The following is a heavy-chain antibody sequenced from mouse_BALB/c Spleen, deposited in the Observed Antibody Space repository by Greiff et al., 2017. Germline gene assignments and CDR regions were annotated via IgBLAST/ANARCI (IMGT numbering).Heavy chain of an antibody. V-gene: IGHV1-5*01. CDR1: GYTFTSYW. CDR2: IYPGNSDT. CDR3: TRITTVVARSYWYFDV. Sequence: EVQLQESGTVLARPGASVKMSCKASGYTFTSYWMHWVKQRPGQGLEWIGAIYPGNSDTSYNQKFKGKVKLTAVTSTSTAYMELSSLTNEDSAVYYCTRITTVVARSYWYFDVWGAGTTVTVSS. J-gene: IGHJ1*01. D-gene: IGHD1-1*01.